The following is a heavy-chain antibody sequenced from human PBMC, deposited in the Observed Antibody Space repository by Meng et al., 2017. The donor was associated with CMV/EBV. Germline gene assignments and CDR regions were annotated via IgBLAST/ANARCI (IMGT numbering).Heavy chain of an antibody. CDR2: ISAYNGNT. Sequence: ASVKVSCKASGYTFTSYGISWVRQAPGQGLEWMGWISAYNGNTNYAQKLQGRVTMTTDTSTSTAYMELRSLRSEDSAVYYCARDHITIFGVFIIHPWDYWGQGTLVTVSS. D-gene: IGHD3-3*01. CDR3: ARDHITIFGVFIIHPWDY. J-gene: IGHJ4*02. CDR1: GYTFTSYG. V-gene: IGHV1-18*01.